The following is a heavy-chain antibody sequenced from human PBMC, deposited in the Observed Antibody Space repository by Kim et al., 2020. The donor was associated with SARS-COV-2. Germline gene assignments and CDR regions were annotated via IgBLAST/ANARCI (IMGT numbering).Heavy chain of an antibody. CDR1: GFTFSSSW. CDR2: INRDGSGH. Sequence: GGSLRLFCSASGFTFSSSWMTWVRQAPGKGLEWVGNINRDGSGHNFVRSVRGRFTIFLDNARNSLSLEMASLRVEDTAVYYCTSKKYWGQGTLVTVS. J-gene: IGHJ4*02. V-gene: IGHV3-7*01. CDR3: TSKKY.